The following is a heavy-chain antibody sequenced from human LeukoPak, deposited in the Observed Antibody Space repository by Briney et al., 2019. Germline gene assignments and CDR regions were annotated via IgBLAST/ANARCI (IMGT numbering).Heavy chain of an antibody. J-gene: IGHJ4*02. CDR3: ARETKSGYSYGYFDY. Sequence: SETLSLTCTVSVGSISSYYWSWIRQPPGKGLEWIGYIYYSGSTNYNPSLKSRVTISVDTSQNQFSLKLSSVTAADTAVYYCARETKSGYSYGYFDYWGQGTLVTVSS. D-gene: IGHD5-18*01. V-gene: IGHV4-59*01. CDR1: VGSISSYY. CDR2: IYYSGST.